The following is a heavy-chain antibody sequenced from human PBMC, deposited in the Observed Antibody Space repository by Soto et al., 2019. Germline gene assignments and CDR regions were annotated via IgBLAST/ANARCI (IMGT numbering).Heavy chain of an antibody. D-gene: IGHD3-22*01. V-gene: IGHV4-4*02. J-gene: IGHJ3*02. CDR2: IYHSGST. CDR3: ARDLTDYYDSSGYYYGAFDI. Sequence: QVQLQESGPGLVKPSGTLSLTCAVSGGSIGSSNWWSWVRQPPGKGREWIGEIYHSGSTNYNPSLKSRVTISVDKSKNQFSLKLSSVTAADTAVYYCARDLTDYYDSSGYYYGAFDIWGQGTMVTVSS. CDR1: GGSIGSSNW.